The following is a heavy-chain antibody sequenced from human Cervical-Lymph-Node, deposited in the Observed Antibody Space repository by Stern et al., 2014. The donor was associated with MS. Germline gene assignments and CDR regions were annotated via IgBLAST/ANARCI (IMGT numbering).Heavy chain of an antibody. Sequence: QVQLVQSGTEVKKPGSSMTLSCKTSGDIFINYALSWVRQAPGTGLEWMGGIIPVLGTTNYAQRFQGRLTITADESTRTAYMELSSLRAEDTAIYYCARDSASAGLYYFDFWGQGTLVTVSS. D-gene: IGHD2/OR15-2a*01. CDR3: ARDSASAGLYYFDF. CDR1: GDIFINYA. J-gene: IGHJ4*02. V-gene: IGHV1-69*01. CDR2: IIPVLGTT.